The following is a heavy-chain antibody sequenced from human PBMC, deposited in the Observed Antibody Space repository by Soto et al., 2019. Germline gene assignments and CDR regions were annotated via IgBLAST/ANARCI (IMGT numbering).Heavy chain of an antibody. V-gene: IGHV3-23*01. CDR2: ISGSGGST. CDR3: AKDWFGELFSDRSFDY. D-gene: IGHD3-10*01. J-gene: IGHJ4*02. Sequence: EVQLLESGGGLVQPGGSLRLSCAASGFTFSNYAMSWVRQAPGKGLEWVSGISGSGGSTYYADSVKGRFTISRDNSKNSLYLQMNSLRAEDTAVYYCAKDWFGELFSDRSFDYWGQGTLVTVSS. CDR1: GFTFSNYA.